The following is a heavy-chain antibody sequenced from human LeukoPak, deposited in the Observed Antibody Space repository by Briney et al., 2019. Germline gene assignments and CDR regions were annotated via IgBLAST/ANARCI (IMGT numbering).Heavy chain of an antibody. Sequence: GASVKVSCKASGYTFTSYDINWVRQAAGQGLEWMGWMNPNTGEIGYAQKFQGRVTMTEDTSTDTAYMELSSLRSEDTAVYYCATLEGITMVRGVITPSYYFDYWGQGTLVTVSS. V-gene: IGHV1-8*01. J-gene: IGHJ4*02. D-gene: IGHD3-10*01. CDR1: GYTFTSYD. CDR2: MNPNTGEI. CDR3: ATLEGITMVRGVITPSYYFDY.